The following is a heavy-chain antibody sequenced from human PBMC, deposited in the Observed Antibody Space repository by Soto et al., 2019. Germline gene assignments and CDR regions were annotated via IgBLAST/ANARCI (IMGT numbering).Heavy chain of an antibody. D-gene: IGHD3-3*01. Sequence: QITLKESGPTLVKPTQTLTLTCTFSGFSLSTNGVGVGWIRQPPGKALEWLAIVYWDEDKRYSPSLKSRLTITRDTSKNQVVLTLTNMDPVDTATYYCAHTSVFGTDFDYWGQGTLVTVSS. CDR3: AHTSVFGTDFDY. J-gene: IGHJ4*02. CDR1: GFSLSTNGVG. CDR2: VYWDEDK. V-gene: IGHV2-5*02.